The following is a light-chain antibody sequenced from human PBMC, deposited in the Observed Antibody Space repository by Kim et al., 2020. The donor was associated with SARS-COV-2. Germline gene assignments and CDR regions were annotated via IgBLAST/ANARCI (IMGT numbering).Light chain of an antibody. V-gene: IGLV2-14*03. J-gene: IGLJ1*01. CDR2: DVT. CDR3: ISYTTSTTLFYV. Sequence: SVTISCTGTTSDVDGHNYVSWYQQYPGKAPKLMIYDVTNRPSGVSNRFSGSKSGNTASLTISGLQSEDEADYYCISYTTSTTLFYVFGTGTKVTVL. CDR1: TSDVDGHNY.